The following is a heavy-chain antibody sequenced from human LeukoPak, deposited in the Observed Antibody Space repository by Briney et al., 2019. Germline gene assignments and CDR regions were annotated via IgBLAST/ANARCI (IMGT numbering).Heavy chain of an antibody. CDR3: ARDRDLRWFYY. J-gene: IGHJ4*02. V-gene: IGHV4-39*07. CDR1: GDSISSGSYY. D-gene: IGHD2-21*01. Sequence: SETLSLTCTVSGDSISSGSYYWGWIRQPPAMGLEWIGSIYRSGDTYYNPSLKGRVTISVDTSKNQFSLKLSSVTAADTAVYYCARDRDLRWFYYWGQGTLVTVSS. CDR2: IYRSGDT.